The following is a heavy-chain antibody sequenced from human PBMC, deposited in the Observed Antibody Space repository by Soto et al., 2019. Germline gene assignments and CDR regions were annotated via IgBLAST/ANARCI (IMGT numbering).Heavy chain of an antibody. V-gene: IGHV1-69*02. J-gene: IGHJ6*03. CDR1: GGTFSSYT. CDR2: IIPILGIA. CDR3: ALVITGHYYYYYYMDG. Sequence: ASVKVSCKASGGTFSSYTISWVRQAPGQGLEWMGRIIPILGIANYAQKFQGRVTITADKSTSTAYMELSSLRSEDTAVYYCALVITGHYYYYYYMDGWGKGTTVTVSS. D-gene: IGHD3-22*01.